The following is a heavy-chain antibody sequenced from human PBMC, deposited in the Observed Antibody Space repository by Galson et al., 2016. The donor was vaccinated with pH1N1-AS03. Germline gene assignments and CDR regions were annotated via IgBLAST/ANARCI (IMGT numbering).Heavy chain of an antibody. CDR2: ISGNGVST. CDR1: GFTFSSYA. D-gene: IGHD6-13*01. J-gene: IGHJ4*02. CDR3: ARGPVSYSNYWFPPPDY. V-gene: IGHV3-64*01. Sequence: SLRLSCAAAGFTFSSYAMYWVRQAPGKGLEYVSAISGNGVSTYYANSVKGRFTISRDNSKNTLYLQMGSLIAEDMAVDYCARGPVSYSNYWFPPPDYWGQGTLVTVSS.